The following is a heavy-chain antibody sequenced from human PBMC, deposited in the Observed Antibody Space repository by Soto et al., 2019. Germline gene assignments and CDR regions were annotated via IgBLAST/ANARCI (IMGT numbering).Heavy chain of an antibody. CDR2: IWYDGSNK. J-gene: IGHJ6*03. CDR1: GFTFSSYG. V-gene: IGHV3-33*01. Sequence: GGSLRLSCAASGFTFSSYGMHWVRQAPGKGVEWVAVIWYDGSNKYYADSVKGRFTISRDNSKNTLYLQMNSLRAEDTAVYYCARPTVTTDPYMDVWGKGTTVTVSS. CDR3: ARPTVTTDPYMDV. D-gene: IGHD4-4*01.